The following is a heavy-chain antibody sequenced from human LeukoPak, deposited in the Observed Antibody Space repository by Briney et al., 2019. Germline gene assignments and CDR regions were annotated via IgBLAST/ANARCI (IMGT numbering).Heavy chain of an antibody. CDR2: IYHSGST. D-gene: IGHD2-8*01. CDR3: ARHVRARRYCTNGVCYRWFDP. J-gene: IGHJ5*02. V-gene: IGHV4-38-2*01. CDR1: DYSISTGYY. Sequence: SETLSLTCAVSDYSISTGYYWGWVRQPPGKGLEWIGSIYHSGSTYYNPSLKSRVTISVDTSKYQFTLKLSSVTAADTAVYYCARHVRARRYCTNGVCYRWFDPWGQGTLVTVSS.